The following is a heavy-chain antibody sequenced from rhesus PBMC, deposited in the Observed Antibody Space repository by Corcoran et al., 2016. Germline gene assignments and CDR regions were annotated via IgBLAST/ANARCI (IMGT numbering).Heavy chain of an antibody. V-gene: IGHV3S42*01. D-gene: IGHD6-25*01. CDR2: INRGGGST. CDR3: AKVGGSWGY. CDR1: GFTFSSYW. J-gene: IGHJ4*01. Sequence: EVQLVESGGGLAKPGGSLRLSCAASGFTFSSYWMNWVRQTPGKGLEWLSAINRGGGSTYYADSMKGRFTISRDNSKNTLSLQMNSLRAEDTAVYYCAKVGGSWGYWGQGVLVTVSS.